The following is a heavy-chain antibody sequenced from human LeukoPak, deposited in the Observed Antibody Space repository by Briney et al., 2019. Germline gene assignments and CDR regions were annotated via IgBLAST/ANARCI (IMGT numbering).Heavy chain of an antibody. CDR3: ARDRTVVVVVAATQAHWFDP. CDR2: FSYSGNT. J-gene: IGHJ5*02. CDR1: GDSISSSSYY. V-gene: IGHV4-39*07. Sequence: SETLSLTCTVSGDSISSSSYYWGWIRQPPGKGLEWIGSFSYSGNTYYNASLKSRFTISVDTSKNQFSLKLSSVTAADTAVYYCARDRTVVVVVAATQAHWFDPWGQGTLVTVSS. D-gene: IGHD2-15*01.